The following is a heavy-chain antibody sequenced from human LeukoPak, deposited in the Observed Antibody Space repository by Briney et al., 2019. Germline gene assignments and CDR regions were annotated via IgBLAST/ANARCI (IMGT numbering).Heavy chain of an antibody. D-gene: IGHD3-16*02. V-gene: IGHV3-23*01. CDR2: ISGSGGST. CDR3: AGAPPYDYVWGSYRYPFDY. J-gene: IGHJ4*02. Sequence: GGSLRLSCAASGFMFSSNWMSWVRQAPGKGLEWVSAISGSGGSTYYADSVKGRFTISRDNSKNTLYLQMNSLRAEDTAVYYCAGAPPYDYVWGSYRYPFDYWGQGTLVTVSS. CDR1: GFMFSSNW.